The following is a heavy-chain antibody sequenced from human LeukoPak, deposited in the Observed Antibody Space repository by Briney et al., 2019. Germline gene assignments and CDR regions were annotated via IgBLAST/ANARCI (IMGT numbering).Heavy chain of an antibody. CDR2: IRYEGSNK. Sequence: GGSLRLSCAASGFTFSSYGMHWVRQAPGKGLEWVAFIRYEGSNKYYADSVKGRSTISRDNAKNSLYPQMNSLRAEDTAVYYCARVGYYDSSDYYYEDGFDIWGQGTMVTVSS. CDR3: ARVGYYDSSDYYYEDGFDI. D-gene: IGHD3-22*01. V-gene: IGHV3-30*02. J-gene: IGHJ3*02. CDR1: GFTFSSYG.